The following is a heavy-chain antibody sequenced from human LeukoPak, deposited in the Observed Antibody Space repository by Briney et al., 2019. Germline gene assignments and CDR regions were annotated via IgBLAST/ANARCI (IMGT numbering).Heavy chain of an antibody. D-gene: IGHD2/OR15-2a*01. CDR3: VRDYLFAFDI. Sequence: GGSLRLSCAASGFSVRSHYMTWVRQAPGKGLEWLSFITLSGTTFYADSVKGRFTISRDNAKNSLYLQMNSLRADDTALYYCVRDYLFAFDIWGQGTMVTVSS. V-gene: IGHV3-69-1*01. CDR2: ITLSGTT. CDR1: GFSVRSHY. J-gene: IGHJ3*02.